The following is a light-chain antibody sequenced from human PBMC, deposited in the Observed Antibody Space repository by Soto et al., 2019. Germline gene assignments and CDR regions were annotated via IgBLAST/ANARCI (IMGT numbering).Light chain of an antibody. CDR1: QSISRN. V-gene: IGKV1-39*01. Sequence: DIQMTQSPSSLSASVGDRVTITCRASQSISRNLNWYQHKPGKAPKLLIYAASNLQNGVPSRFRGGGSGREFTLIINSLQAEDFGTYYCQQSFTTASITFGQGTRLEIK. J-gene: IGKJ5*01. CDR3: QQSFTTASIT. CDR2: AAS.